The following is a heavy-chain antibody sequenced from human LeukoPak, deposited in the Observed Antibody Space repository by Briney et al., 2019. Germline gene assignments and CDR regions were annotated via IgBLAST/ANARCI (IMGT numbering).Heavy chain of an antibody. D-gene: IGHD6-6*01. Sequence: PGGSLRLSCAASGFTVSSNYMSWVRQAPGKGLEWVSVIYSGGSTYYADSVKGRFTISRDNSKNTLYLQMNSLRAEDTAVYYCARGAARVAFDIWGQGTMVTVSS. CDR2: IYSGGST. V-gene: IGHV3-53*01. CDR3: ARGAARVAFDI. J-gene: IGHJ3*02. CDR1: GFTVSSNY.